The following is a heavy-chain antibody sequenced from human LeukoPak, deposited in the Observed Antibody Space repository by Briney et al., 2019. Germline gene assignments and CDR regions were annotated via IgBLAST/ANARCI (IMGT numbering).Heavy chain of an antibody. Sequence: SETLSLTCTVSGGSISSYYWSWIRQPPGKGLEWIGYIYYSGSTNYNPLLKSRVTISVDTSKNQFSLKLSPVTAADTAVYYCARVRNYDFWSGPTPKYYFDYWGQGTLVTVSS. J-gene: IGHJ4*02. V-gene: IGHV4-59*08. D-gene: IGHD3-3*01. CDR2: IYYSGST. CDR3: ARVRNYDFWSGPTPKYYFDY. CDR1: GGSISSYY.